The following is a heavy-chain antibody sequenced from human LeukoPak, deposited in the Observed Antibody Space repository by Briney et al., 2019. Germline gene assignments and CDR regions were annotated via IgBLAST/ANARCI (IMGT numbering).Heavy chain of an antibody. CDR2: ISSSSSYI. V-gene: IGHV3-21*01. CDR3: ARDMVRGVIIGIDY. Sequence: PGGSLRLSCAASGFTFSSYSMNWVRQAPGKGLEWVSSISSSSSYIYYADSVKGRFTISRGNAKNSLYLQMNSLRAEDTAVYYCARDMVRGVIIGIDYWGQGTLVTVSS. J-gene: IGHJ4*02. CDR1: GFTFSSYS. D-gene: IGHD3-10*01.